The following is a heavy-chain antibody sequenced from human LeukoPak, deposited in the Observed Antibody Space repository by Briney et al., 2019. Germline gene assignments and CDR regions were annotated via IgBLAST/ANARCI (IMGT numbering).Heavy chain of an antibody. V-gene: IGHV1-69*04. CDR1: GGTFSSYA. Sequence: SVKVSCKASGGTFSSYAISWVRQAPGQGLEWMGRIIPILGIANYAQKFQGRVTITADKSTSTAYMELSSLRSEDTAVYYCARDMNSSCRENWGQGTLVTVSS. D-gene: IGHD6-13*01. CDR3: ARDMNSSCREN. J-gene: IGHJ4*02. CDR2: IIPILGIA.